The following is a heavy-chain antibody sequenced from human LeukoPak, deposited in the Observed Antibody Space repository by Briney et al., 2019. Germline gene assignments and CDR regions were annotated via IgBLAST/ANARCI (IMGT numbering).Heavy chain of an antibody. Sequence: SETLSLTCAVSGGSISSGGYSWSWIRQPPGKGLEWIGYIYHSGSTYYNPSLKSRVTISVDRSKNQFSLKLSSVTAADTAVYYCARSSSSSHYYYYYGMDVWGQGTTVTVSS. CDR3: ARSSSSSHYYYYYGMDV. CDR1: GGSISSGGYS. V-gene: IGHV4-30-2*01. J-gene: IGHJ6*02. D-gene: IGHD6-6*01. CDR2: IYHSGST.